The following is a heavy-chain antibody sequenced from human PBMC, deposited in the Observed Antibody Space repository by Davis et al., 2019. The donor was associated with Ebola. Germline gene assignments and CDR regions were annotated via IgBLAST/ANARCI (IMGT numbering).Heavy chain of an antibody. Sequence: GESLKISCAASGFVFRNYVMSWVRQAPGTGLEWVSTLGTSADTYYADSVKGRFTISRENSKNTLYLQMNGLRVEDTAIYYCAKDTSNVWFDVWGQGTMVTVSS. V-gene: IGHV3-23*01. CDR1: GFVFRNYV. J-gene: IGHJ3*01. CDR2: LGTSADT. D-gene: IGHD6-19*01. CDR3: AKDTSNVWFDV.